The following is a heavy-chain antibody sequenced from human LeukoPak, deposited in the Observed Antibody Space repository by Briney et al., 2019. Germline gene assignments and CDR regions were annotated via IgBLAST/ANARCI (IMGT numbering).Heavy chain of an antibody. CDR3: ARFYSGSSGDDAFDI. J-gene: IGHJ3*02. Sequence: KPSETLSLTCTVSGGSISSYYWSWIRQPPGKGLEWIGYIYYSGSTNYNPSLKSRVTISVDTSKNQYSLNLSSVTAADTAVYYCARFYSGSSGDDAFDIWGQGTMVTVSS. V-gene: IGHV4-59*01. D-gene: IGHD1-26*01. CDR2: IYYSGST. CDR1: GGSISSYY.